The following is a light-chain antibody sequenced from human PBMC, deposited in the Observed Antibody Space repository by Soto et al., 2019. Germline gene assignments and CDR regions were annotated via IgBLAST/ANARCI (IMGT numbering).Light chain of an antibody. V-gene: IGLV1-40*01. CDR3: QSYDSSLSGSV. J-gene: IGLJ2*01. CDR1: SSNIGAGYD. Sequence: QSVLTQPPSVSGAPGQRVTIPCTGSSSNIGAGYDVHWYQQLPGTAPKLLIFHNTNRPSGVPDRFSGSKSGTSASLAITGFQAEDEADYYCQSYDSSLSGSVFGGGTKLTVL. CDR2: HNT.